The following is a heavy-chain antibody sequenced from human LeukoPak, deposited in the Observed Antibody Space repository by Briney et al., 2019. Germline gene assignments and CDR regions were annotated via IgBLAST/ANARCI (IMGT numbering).Heavy chain of an antibody. CDR2: ISDRGGTT. J-gene: IGHJ4*02. Sequence: GESLRLSCAASGFTFSSYAMAWVRQAPGKGLEWVSGISDRGGTTYYADSVEGRFTISRDNFKNTLYLQMNNLGAEDTAVYYCAKVTSAGSCYQSDYWGQGTLVTVSS. CDR3: AKVTSAGSCYQSDY. CDR1: GFTFSSYA. D-gene: IGHD2-15*01. V-gene: IGHV3-23*01.